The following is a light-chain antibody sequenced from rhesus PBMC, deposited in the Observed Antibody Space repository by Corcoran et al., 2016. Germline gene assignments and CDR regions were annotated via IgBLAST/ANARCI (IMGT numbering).Light chain of an antibody. J-gene: IGKJ4*01. V-gene: IGKV3-42*02. CDR1: QSVGST. CDR2: YAS. Sequence: EIVMTQSPATLSLSPGERATLSCRASQSVGSTLAWYQQKPGQAPRLLIYYASSRATGIPDRFSGSGSGTEFTLTISSLDPEDVGVYYCQKYNDWPLTFGGGTKVEIK. CDR3: QKYNDWPLT.